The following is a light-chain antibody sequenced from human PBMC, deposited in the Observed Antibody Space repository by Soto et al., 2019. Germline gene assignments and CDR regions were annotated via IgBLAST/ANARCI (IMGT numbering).Light chain of an antibody. Sequence: EIVLTQSPGTLSLSPGEGATLSCRASQSVTGTNLAWYQQRPGQAPRLLIYDAVRRATGIPDRFSGSGSGTDFTLTISRLEPEDFAIYYCQQYNSFSLTFGGGTKVEIK. V-gene: IGKV3-20*01. CDR1: QSVTGTN. CDR2: DAV. J-gene: IGKJ4*01. CDR3: QQYNSFSLT.